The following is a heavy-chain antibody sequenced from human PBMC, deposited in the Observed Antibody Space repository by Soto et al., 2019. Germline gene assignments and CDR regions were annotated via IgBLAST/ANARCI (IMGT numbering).Heavy chain of an antibody. V-gene: IGHV3-33*01. CDR1: GFTFSSYG. CDR3: ARDGYGFYDSSGYCFDY. Sequence: QVQLVESGGGVVQPGRSLRLSCAASGFTFSSYGMHWVRQAPGKGLEWVAVIWYDGSNKYYADSVKGRFTISRDNSKNTLYLQMNSLRAEDTAVYYCARDGYGFYDSSGYCFDYWGQGTLVTVSS. J-gene: IGHJ4*02. CDR2: IWYDGSNK. D-gene: IGHD3-22*01.